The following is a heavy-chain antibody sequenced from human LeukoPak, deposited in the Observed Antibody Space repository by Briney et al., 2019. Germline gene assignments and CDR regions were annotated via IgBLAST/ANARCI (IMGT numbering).Heavy chain of an antibody. CDR3: ARDLGSSSGY. D-gene: IGHD6-6*01. CDR1: GFTFSSYS. J-gene: IGHJ4*02. V-gene: IGHV3-48*02. CDR2: ISSSSTI. Sequence: GGSLRLSCAASGFTFSSYSMNWVRQAPGKGLEWVSYISSSSTIYYADSVKGRFTISRDNAKNSLYLQMNSLRDEDTAVYYCARDLGSSSGYWGQGTLVTVSS.